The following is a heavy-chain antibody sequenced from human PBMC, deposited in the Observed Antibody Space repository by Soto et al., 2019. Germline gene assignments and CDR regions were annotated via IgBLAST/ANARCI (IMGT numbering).Heavy chain of an antibody. CDR1: GFTFSSYS. CDR2: ISSSSSTI. J-gene: IGHJ6*02. V-gene: IGHV3-48*02. D-gene: IGHD3-22*01. CDR3: AREPPPIVVVITWYYGMDV. Sequence: GGSLRLSCAASGFTFSSYSMNWVRQAPGKGLEWVSYISSSSSTIYYADSVKGRFTISRDNAKNSLYLQMNSLRDEDTAVYYCAREPPPIVVVITWYYGMDVWGQGTTVTVSS.